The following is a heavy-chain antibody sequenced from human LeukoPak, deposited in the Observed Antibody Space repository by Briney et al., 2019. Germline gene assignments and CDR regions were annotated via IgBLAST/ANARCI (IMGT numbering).Heavy chain of an antibody. D-gene: IGHD6-19*01. Sequence: GSLRLSCAASGFTFSNYWMHWVRQAPGKGLVWVSRINSDGNSTIYADSVKGRFTISRDNAKNTLYLQMNSLRAEDTAVYYCARPPYSSGSFDLWGRGTLVTVSS. CDR3: ARPPYSSGSFDL. CDR1: GFTFSNYW. J-gene: IGHJ2*01. CDR2: INSDGNST. V-gene: IGHV3-74*01.